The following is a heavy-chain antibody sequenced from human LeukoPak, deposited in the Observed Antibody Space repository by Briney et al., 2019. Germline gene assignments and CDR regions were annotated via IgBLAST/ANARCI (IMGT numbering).Heavy chain of an antibody. Sequence: ASVKVSCKASGYTFTSYGISWVRQAPGQGLEWMGIINPSGGSTSYAQKFQGRVTITADKSTSTAYMELSSLRSEDTAVYYCARSGCVSSSWKGVRCYMDVWGKGTTVTVSS. J-gene: IGHJ6*03. CDR3: ARSGCVSSSWKGVRCYMDV. V-gene: IGHV1-46*01. CDR2: INPSGGST. CDR1: GYTFTSYG. D-gene: IGHD6-13*01.